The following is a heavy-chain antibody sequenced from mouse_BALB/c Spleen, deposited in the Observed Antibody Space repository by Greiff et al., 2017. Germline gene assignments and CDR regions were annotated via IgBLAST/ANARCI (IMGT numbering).Heavy chain of an antibody. V-gene: IGHV5-6-4*01. D-gene: IGHD4-1*01. CDR2: ISSGGSYT. J-gene: IGHJ1*01. Sequence: DVHLVESGGGLVKPGGSLKLSCAASGFPFSSYTMSWVRQTPEKRLEWVATISSGGSYTNYPDSVKGRFTISRDNAKNTLYLQKSSLKSEDTAMYYCTRDRTGLRECSWYFDVWGAGTTVTVSS. CDR1: GFPFSSYT. CDR3: TRDRTGLRECSWYFDV.